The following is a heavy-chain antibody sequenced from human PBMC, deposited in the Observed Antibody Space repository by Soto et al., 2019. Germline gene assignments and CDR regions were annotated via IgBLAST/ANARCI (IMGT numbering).Heavy chain of an antibody. D-gene: IGHD6-19*01. CDR2: MSYDGRQK. CDR1: GFTFRTYG. Sequence: QAQLVESGGGVVQPGRSLRLSCAASGFTFRTYGMYWVRQAPGKGLEWVAFMSYDGRQKYYADSVKGRFTISRDNSKNTLDLQMNSLATEDTAVYFCSQEAPGGWHFFDNWGQGTLVTVSS. CDR3: SQEAPGGWHFFDN. V-gene: IGHV3-30*18. J-gene: IGHJ4*02.